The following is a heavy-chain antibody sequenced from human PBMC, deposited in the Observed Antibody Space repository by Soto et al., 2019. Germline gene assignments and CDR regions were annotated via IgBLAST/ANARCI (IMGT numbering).Heavy chain of an antibody. J-gene: IGHJ6*02. CDR3: ARLPRKYSSGWYPTRLGYGMDV. V-gene: IGHV1-46*01. D-gene: IGHD6-19*01. CDR1: GYTFTSYY. Sequence: GASVKVSCKASGYTFTSYYMHWVRQAPGQGLEWMGIINPSGGSTSYAQKFQGRVTMTRDTSTSTVYMELSSVTAADTAVYYCARLPRKYSSGWYPTRLGYGMDVWGQGTTVTVSS. CDR2: INPSGGST.